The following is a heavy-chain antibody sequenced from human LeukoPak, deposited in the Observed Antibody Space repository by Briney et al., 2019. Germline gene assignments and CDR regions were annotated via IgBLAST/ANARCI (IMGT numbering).Heavy chain of an antibody. CDR3: AQLQIDAFDI. CDR1: GYTFTSYG. CDR2: IIPIFGTA. J-gene: IGHJ3*02. Sequence: GASVKVSCKASGYTFTSYGISWVRQAPGQGLEWMGGIIPIFGTANYAQKFQGRVTITADESTSTAYMELSSLRSEDTAVYYCAQLQIDAFDIWGQGTMVTVSS. V-gene: IGHV1-69*13. D-gene: IGHD1-1*01.